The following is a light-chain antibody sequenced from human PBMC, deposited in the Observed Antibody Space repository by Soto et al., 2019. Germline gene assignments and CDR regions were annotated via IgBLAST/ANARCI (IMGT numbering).Light chain of an antibody. Sequence: DIQNTQSPSALTASVGDRATITCRASQSISRYLDWYQQKPGKAPKLLIYEASTLKSGVPARFSGSGSGTEFTLTISSLQSEDFATYYCQHYNSYSEAFGQGTKVDIK. CDR2: EAS. CDR3: QHYNSYSEA. V-gene: IGKV1-5*03. J-gene: IGKJ1*01. CDR1: QSISRY.